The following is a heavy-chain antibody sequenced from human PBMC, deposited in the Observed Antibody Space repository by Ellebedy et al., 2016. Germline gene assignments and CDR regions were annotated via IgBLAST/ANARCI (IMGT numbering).Heavy chain of an antibody. D-gene: IGHD4-23*01. CDR2: IKEDGSEK. J-gene: IGHJ4*02. CDR1: GFTFGTFW. Sequence: GESLKISCAASGFTFGTFWMSWVRQAPGKELEWVANIKEDGSEKHYVDSVEGRFTISRDNAKNSLYLQMSSLGVEDTAVYYCARGGNHFFGHWGQGNLVTVSS. CDR3: ARGGNHFFGH. V-gene: IGHV3-7*03.